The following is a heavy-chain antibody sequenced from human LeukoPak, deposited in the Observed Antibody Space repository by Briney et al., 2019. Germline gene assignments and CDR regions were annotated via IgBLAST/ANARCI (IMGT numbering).Heavy chain of an antibody. Sequence: ASVKVSCKASGYTFTSYAMQWVRQAPGQRLEWMGWINAGNGNTKYSQKFQGRVTITRDTSASTAYMELSSLRSEDTAVYYCARERVWFGESHFDYWGQGTLVTVSS. CDR3: ARERVWFGESHFDY. J-gene: IGHJ4*02. CDR1: GYTFTSYA. CDR2: INAGNGNT. V-gene: IGHV1-3*01. D-gene: IGHD3-10*01.